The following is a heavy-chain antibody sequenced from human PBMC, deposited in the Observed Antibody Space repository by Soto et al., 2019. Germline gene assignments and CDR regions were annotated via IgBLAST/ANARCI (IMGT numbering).Heavy chain of an antibody. V-gene: IGHV3-30-3*01. CDR2: ISYDGSNK. Sequence: LRLSCAASGFTFSSYAMHWVRQAPGKGLEWVAVISYDGSNKYYADSVKGRFTISRDNSKNTLYLQMNSLRAEDTAVYYCARDKSSILEWLLPYWGQGTRVTVSS. J-gene: IGHJ4*02. CDR3: ARDKSSILEWLLPY. D-gene: IGHD3-3*01. CDR1: GFTFSSYA.